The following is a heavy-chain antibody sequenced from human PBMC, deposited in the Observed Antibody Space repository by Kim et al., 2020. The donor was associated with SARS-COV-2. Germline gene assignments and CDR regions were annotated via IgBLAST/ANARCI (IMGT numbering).Heavy chain of an antibody. D-gene: IGHD6-6*01. CDR3: ARFGSSSSEWGY. V-gene: IGHV4-34*01. J-gene: IGHJ4*02. Sequence: SETLSLTCAVYGGSFSGYYWSWIRQPPGKGLEWIGEINHSGSTNYNPSLKSRVTISVDTSKNQFSLKLSSVTAADTAVYYCARFGSSSSEWGYWGQGTLVTVSS. CDR2: INHSGST. CDR1: GGSFSGYY.